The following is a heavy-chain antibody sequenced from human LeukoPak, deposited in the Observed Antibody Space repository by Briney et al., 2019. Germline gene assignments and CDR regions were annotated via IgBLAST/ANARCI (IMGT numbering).Heavy chain of an antibody. CDR3: ARDKGPITIPDYYYGMDV. CDR1: GFTFSDYY. D-gene: IGHD3-9*01. V-gene: IGHV3-11*05. Sequence: GGSLRLSCAASGFTFSDYYMSWIRQAPGKGLEWVSYISSSSSYTNYADSVKGRFTISRDNAKNSLYLQMNSLRAEDTAVYYCARDKGPITIPDYYYGMDVWGQGTTVTVSS. CDR2: ISSSSSYT. J-gene: IGHJ6*02.